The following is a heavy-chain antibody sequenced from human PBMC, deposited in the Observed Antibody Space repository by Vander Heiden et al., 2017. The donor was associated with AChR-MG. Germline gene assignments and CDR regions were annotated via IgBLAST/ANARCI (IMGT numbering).Heavy chain of an antibody. CDR2: INDGGST. D-gene: IGHD6-19*01. J-gene: IGHJ3*02. Sequence: QVQLQQWGAGLLMPSETLSLTCAVYGGSLSGHYWGWIRQPPGKGLGWIGEINDGGSTNHNPSLKSRVTISADTSKNQYSLNLRFVTAADTAVYYCARVRIAVAQYDAFDIWGQGTMVTVS. CDR1: GGSLSGHY. V-gene: IGHV4-34*02. CDR3: ARVRIAVAQYDAFDI.